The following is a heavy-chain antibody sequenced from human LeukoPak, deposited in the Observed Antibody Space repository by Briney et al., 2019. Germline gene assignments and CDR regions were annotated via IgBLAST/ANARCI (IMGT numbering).Heavy chain of an antibody. V-gene: IGHV6-1*01. Sequence: SPTLSLTCAISGDSVSINSAAWNWLRQSPSRGLEWLGRTYYRSKWYTDYAMSVKSRITINPDTSKNQFSLQLNSVTPEDTAVYYCARQNRDGNYYSGLDVWGQGTTVTVSS. CDR3: ARQNRDGNYYSGLDV. CDR2: TYYRSKWYT. CDR1: GDSVSINSAA. J-gene: IGHJ6*02. D-gene: IGHD5-24*01.